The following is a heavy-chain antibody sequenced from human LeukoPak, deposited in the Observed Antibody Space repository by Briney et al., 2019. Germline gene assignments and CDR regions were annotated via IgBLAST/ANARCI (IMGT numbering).Heavy chain of an antibody. J-gene: IGHJ4*02. CDR3: AKDHGYSYGRGFDY. CDR1: GFTFDDYA. D-gene: IGHD5-18*01. CDR2: ISWNSGSM. Sequence: GGSLRLSCAASGFTFDDYAMHLVRQAPGKGLEWVSGISWNSGSMGYADSVKGRFTISRDNAKNSLYLQMNSLRAEDMALYYCAKDHGYSYGRGFDYWGQGTLVTVSS. V-gene: IGHV3-9*03.